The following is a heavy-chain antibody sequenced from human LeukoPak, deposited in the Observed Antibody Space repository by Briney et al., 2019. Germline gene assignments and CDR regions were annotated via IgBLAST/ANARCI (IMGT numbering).Heavy chain of an antibody. CDR3: EGEYQPRSFDY. CDR2: IYYSGST. CDR1: GGSISSSSYY. J-gene: IGHJ4*02. Sequence: PSETLSLTCTVSGGSISSSSYYWGWIRQPPGKGLEWIGGIYYSGSTYYNPSLKSRVTISVDTSKNQFSLKLSSVTAADTAVYYCEGEYQPRSFDYWGQGTLVTVSS. V-gene: IGHV4-39*01. D-gene: IGHD2-2*01.